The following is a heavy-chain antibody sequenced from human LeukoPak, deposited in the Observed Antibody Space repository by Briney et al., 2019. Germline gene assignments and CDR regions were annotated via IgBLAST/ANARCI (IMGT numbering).Heavy chain of an antibody. D-gene: IGHD5-24*01. CDR2: INHSGST. CDR3: RVNGYTLDY. CDR1: GGSFSGYY. V-gene: IGHV4-34*01. J-gene: IGHJ4*02. Sequence: SETLSLTCAVYGGSFSGYYWSWIRQPPGKGLGWIGEINHSGSTNYNPSLKSRVTISVDTSKNQFSLKLSSVTAADTAVYYCRVNGYTLDYWGQGALVTVSS.